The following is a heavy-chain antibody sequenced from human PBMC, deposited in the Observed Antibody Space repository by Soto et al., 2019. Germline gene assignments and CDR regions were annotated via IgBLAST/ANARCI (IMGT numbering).Heavy chain of an antibody. CDR1: GYTFTSYD. D-gene: IGHD2-2*01. CDR2: TNPNSGNT. Sequence: ASVKVSCKASGYTFTSYDINWVRQATGQGLEWMGWTNPNSGNTGYAQKFQGRVTMTRNTSISTAYMELSSLRSEDTAVYYCARGLDIVVVPAATPGDYWGQGTLVTVSS. J-gene: IGHJ4*02. CDR3: ARGLDIVVVPAATPGDY. V-gene: IGHV1-8*01.